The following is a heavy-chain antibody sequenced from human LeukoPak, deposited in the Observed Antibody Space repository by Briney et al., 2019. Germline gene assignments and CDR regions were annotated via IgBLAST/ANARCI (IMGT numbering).Heavy chain of an antibody. J-gene: IGHJ3*02. CDR3: APVGSHAFDI. Sequence: ASVRVSCKASEYTFTDYYVHWVRQAPGQGLEWMGWINPNNGGTKYAQKFQGRVTMTRDTSISTASMELSRLRSDDTAVYYCAPVGSHAFDIWGQGTMVTVSS. CDR2: INPNNGGT. V-gene: IGHV1-2*02. CDR1: EYTFTDYY. D-gene: IGHD2-2*01.